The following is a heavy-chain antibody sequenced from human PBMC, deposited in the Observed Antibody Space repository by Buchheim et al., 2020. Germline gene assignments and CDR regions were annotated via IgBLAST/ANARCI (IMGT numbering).Heavy chain of an antibody. CDR2: VNQDGSGQ. V-gene: IGHV3-7*01. CDR3: ARVSDSSWGKF. CDR1: GFTFTNYG. J-gene: IGHJ4*02. Sequence: EVQLVESGGALVQPGGSLRLSCATSGFTFTNYGMRWVRQAPGKGLEWVASVNQDGSGQYYVDCVKGRFTISRDNAKNSVYLQMNSLRAEDTAVYYCARVSDSSWGKFWGQGTL. D-gene: IGHD7-27*01.